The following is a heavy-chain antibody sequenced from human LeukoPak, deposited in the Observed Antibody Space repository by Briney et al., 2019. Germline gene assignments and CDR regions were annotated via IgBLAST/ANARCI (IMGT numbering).Heavy chain of an antibody. D-gene: IGHD6-6*01. J-gene: IGHJ4*02. V-gene: IGHV1-2*06. CDR1: GYTFTDYY. Sequence: ASVKVSCKASGYTFTDYYMHWVRQAPGQGLEWMGRINPNSGGANYAQKFQGRVTMTRDTSISTAYMELSRLRSDDTAVYYCARPKYSSSYFDYWGQGTLVTVSS. CDR3: ARPKYSSSYFDY. CDR2: INPNSGGA.